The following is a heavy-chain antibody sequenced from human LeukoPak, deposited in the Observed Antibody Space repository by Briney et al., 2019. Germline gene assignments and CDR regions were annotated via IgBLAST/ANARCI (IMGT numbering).Heavy chain of an antibody. Sequence: ESLKISRKGSGYSFTNYWIGWVRQMPGKGLEWMGMIYPGDSDTRYSPSFQGQVTFSADKSISTAYLQWSSLKASDTAMYYCARDYCTGGNCYHFDYWGQGTLVTVSS. V-gene: IGHV5-51*01. J-gene: IGHJ4*02. CDR1: GYSFTNYW. D-gene: IGHD2-15*01. CDR3: ARDYCTGGNCYHFDY. CDR2: IYPGDSDT.